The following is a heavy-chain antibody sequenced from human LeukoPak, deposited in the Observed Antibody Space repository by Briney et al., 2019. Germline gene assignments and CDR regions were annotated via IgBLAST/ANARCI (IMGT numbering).Heavy chain of an antibody. CDR1: GFTFDDYA. V-gene: IGHV3-9*01. J-gene: IGHJ6*03. CDR3: AKDGKVVGYYYYYYMDV. D-gene: IGHD2-15*01. CDR2: ISWNSGNI. Sequence: GGSLRLSCAASGFTFDDYAMHWVRQAPGKGLEWVSGISWNSGNIGYADSVKGRFTISRDNAKNSLYLQMNSLRAEDTALYYCAKDGKVVGYYYYYYMDVWGKGTTVTVSS.